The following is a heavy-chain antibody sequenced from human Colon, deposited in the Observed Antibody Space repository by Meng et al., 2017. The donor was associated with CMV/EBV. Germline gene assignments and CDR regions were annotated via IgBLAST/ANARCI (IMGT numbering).Heavy chain of an antibody. V-gene: IGHV3-66*02. D-gene: IGHD2-15*01. CDR2: IYNNGNT. CDR3: ATTAGVARPFDY. CDR1: GFTVSSNY. J-gene: IGHJ4*02. Sequence: GGSLRLSCAASGFTVSSNYMNWVRQAPGRGLEWVSLIYNNGNTYYADSVKGRFTISRDNSRNTLYLQMNSLRTEDTALYYCATTAGVARPFDYWGQGTLVTVSS.